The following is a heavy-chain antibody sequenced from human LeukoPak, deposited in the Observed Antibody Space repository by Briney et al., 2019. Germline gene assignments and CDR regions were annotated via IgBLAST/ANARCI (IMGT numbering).Heavy chain of an antibody. J-gene: IGHJ4*02. CDR1: GFTVSSNY. Sequence: PGGSLRLSCAASGFTVSSNYMSWVRQAPGKGLEWVSVIYSGGSTYYADSVKGRFTISRDNSKNTLYLQMNSLRAEDTAVYYCARGEVVAAIPLGYWGQGTLVTVSS. CDR2: IYSGGST. V-gene: IGHV3-53*01. CDR3: ARGEVVAAIPLGY. D-gene: IGHD2-15*01.